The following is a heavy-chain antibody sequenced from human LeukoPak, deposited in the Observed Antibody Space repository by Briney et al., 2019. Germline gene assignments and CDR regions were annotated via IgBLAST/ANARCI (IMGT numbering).Heavy chain of an antibody. CDR1: GGPFTSYD. V-gene: IGHV4-34*01. CDR2: INHDEFT. J-gene: IGHJ4*02. D-gene: IGHD3-10*01. CDR3: AKYSGSDTYSLQN. Sequence: SETLSLTCTVYGGPFTSYDWAWIRQPPGKGLEWIGEINHDEFTKYTPSLKSRVTISIDTSKSHFSLNLTSVTAADTAVYYCAKYSGSDTYSLQNWGRGTLVTVSS.